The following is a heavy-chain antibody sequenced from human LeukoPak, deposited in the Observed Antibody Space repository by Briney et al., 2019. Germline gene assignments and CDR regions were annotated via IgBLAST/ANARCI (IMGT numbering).Heavy chain of an antibody. Sequence: GGSLRLSCAASGFTFGGYWMSWVRQAPGRGLEWVANINPDGSIKYYVDSIKGRFTISRDNAKNSLYLQMNSLRAEDTAVYYCASGFLQWLYWGQGALVTVSS. CDR2: INPDGSIK. D-gene: IGHD3-3*01. CDR1: GFTFGGYW. CDR3: ASGFLQWLY. V-gene: IGHV3-7*01. J-gene: IGHJ4*02.